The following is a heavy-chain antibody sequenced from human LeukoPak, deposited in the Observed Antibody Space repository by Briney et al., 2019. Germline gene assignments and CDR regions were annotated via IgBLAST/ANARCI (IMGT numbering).Heavy chain of an antibody. V-gene: IGHV3-23*01. J-gene: IGHJ6*03. D-gene: IGHD6-13*01. CDR1: GFTFSIYA. Sequence: GGSLRLSCATSGFTFSIYAMTWVRQAPGKGLEWVSTISGSGGNTYYADSVKGRFTISRDNSKNTLYLQMNSLRAEDTAVYYCAKSTIALSWRASYYYMDVWGKGTTVTVSS. CDR3: AKSTIALSWRASYYYMDV. CDR2: ISGSGGNT.